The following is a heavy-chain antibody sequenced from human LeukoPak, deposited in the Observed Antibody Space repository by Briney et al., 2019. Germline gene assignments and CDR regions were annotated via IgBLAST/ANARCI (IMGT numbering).Heavy chain of an antibody. D-gene: IGHD3-22*01. CDR3: ARDLGSGYYDSSGYPDY. J-gene: IGHJ4*02. V-gene: IGHV1-3*01. CDR2: IDAGNGRT. CDR1: GYDFTKYA. Sequence: ASVKVSCKASGYDFTKYAVQWVRQAPGQRLEWMGWIDAGNGRTKYSQDFQGRVTITRDTSASIAYMELSRLRSDDTAVYYCARDLGSGYYDSSGYPDYWGQGTLVTVSS.